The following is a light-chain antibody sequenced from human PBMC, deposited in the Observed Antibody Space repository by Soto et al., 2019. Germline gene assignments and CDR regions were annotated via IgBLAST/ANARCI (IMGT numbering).Light chain of an antibody. CDR2: DAS. Sequence: DIQMTQSPATLSASVGDRVIITCRASQHINNWLAWYQQKPGEAPKLLIHDASKLETVIPSRFRGSGSGTEFALTINGLRPDDFATYYCQQYDSFWTFGQGTTVQI. CDR1: QHINNW. J-gene: IGKJ1*01. CDR3: QQYDSFWT. V-gene: IGKV1-5*01.